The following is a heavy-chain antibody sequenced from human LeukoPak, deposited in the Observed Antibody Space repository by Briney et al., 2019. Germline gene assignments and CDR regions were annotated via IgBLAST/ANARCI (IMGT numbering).Heavy chain of an antibody. CDR3: ARGRVGATGLVAFDI. Sequence: ASVKVSCKASGYTFTSYDINWVRQPTGQGLEWMGWMNPNSGNTGYAQKFQGRVTMTRNTSISTAYMELSSLRSEDTAVYYCARGRVGATGLVAFDIWGQGTMVTVSS. D-gene: IGHD1-26*01. J-gene: IGHJ3*02. CDR2: MNPNSGNT. CDR1: GYTFTSYD. V-gene: IGHV1-8*01.